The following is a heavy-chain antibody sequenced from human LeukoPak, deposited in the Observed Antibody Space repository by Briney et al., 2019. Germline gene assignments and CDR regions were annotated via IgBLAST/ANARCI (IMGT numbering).Heavy chain of an antibody. CDR3: VRARRGLLGYFFDY. Sequence: PGGSLRLSCTASGFAFSSFEMNWVRQAPGKGLEWVTYISSSGATTYYADSVKGRFILSRDNAKNSVHLQMNSLRVEDTAVYYCVRARRGLLGYFFDYWGQGALVTVSS. J-gene: IGHJ4*02. D-gene: IGHD3-16*01. CDR2: ISSSGATT. V-gene: IGHV3-48*03. CDR1: GFAFSSFE.